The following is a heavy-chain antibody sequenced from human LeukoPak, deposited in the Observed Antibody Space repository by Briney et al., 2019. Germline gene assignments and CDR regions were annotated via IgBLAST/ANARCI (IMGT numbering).Heavy chain of an antibody. CDR1: GGTFSSYA. J-gene: IGHJ4*02. Sequence: GASVKVSCKASGGTFSSYAISWVRQAPGQGLEWMGRIIPILGIANYAQKFQGRVTITADKSTSTAYMELSSLRSEDTAVYYCAREVRRGNYYDGSGYYYYFDYWGQGTLVTVSS. CDR3: AREVRRGNYYDGSGYYYYFDY. CDR2: IIPILGIA. V-gene: IGHV1-69*04. D-gene: IGHD3-22*01.